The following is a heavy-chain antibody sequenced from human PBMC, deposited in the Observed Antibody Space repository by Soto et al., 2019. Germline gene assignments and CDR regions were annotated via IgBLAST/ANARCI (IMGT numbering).Heavy chain of an antibody. CDR3: ARSLGETTSLFDY. D-gene: IGHD1-26*01. J-gene: IGHJ4*02. Sequence: QVQLVQSGAEMKQPGASVKLSCQASGYIFIHCFMHWLRQAPGQGLEWMGGINPSSGTTTYAQKFQCRVTVTRDTSTSTVYMELSSLGSGDTAMYYCARSLGETTSLFDYWGQGSLVTVSA. V-gene: IGHV1-46*01. CDR1: GYIFIHCF. CDR2: INPSSGTT.